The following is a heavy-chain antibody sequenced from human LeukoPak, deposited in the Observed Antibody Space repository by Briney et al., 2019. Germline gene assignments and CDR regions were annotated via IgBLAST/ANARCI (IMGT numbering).Heavy chain of an antibody. CDR1: GFTFSTYA. V-gene: IGHV3-23*01. J-gene: IGHJ5*02. D-gene: IGHD3-22*01. CDR3: AKVYYDGGAHRCLAP. CDR2: ISVSGGST. Sequence: GGSLRLSCAASGFTFSTYAMSWVRQAPGKGLEWVSVISVSGGSTYYAASVKGRFTISRDNSKNTLYLQMNSLRAEDTAVYYCAKVYYDGGAHRCLAPWAKGTLVTVSS.